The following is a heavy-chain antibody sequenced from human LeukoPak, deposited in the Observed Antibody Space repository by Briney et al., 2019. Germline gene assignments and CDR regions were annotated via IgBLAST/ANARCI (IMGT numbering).Heavy chain of an antibody. J-gene: IGHJ4*02. CDR2: INHSGST. CDR3: ARGQTFRFGYSYGY. Sequence: SETLSLTCAVYGGSFSGYYWSWIRQPPGKGLEWIGEINHSGSTNCNPSLKSRVTISVDTSRNQFSLKLSSVTAADTAVYYCARGQTFRFGYSYGYWGQGTLVTVSS. CDR1: GGSFSGYY. V-gene: IGHV4-34*01. D-gene: IGHD5-18*01.